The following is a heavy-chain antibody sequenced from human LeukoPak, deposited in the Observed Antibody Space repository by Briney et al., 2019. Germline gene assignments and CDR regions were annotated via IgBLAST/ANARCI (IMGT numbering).Heavy chain of an antibody. CDR2: IYTSGST. CDR1: GGSISSYY. V-gene: IGHV4-4*07. CDR3: ARQASYYGSGVYFDY. Sequence: SETLSLTCTVSGGSISSYYWSWIRQPAGKGLEWIGRIYTSGSTNYNPSLKSRVTISVDTSKNQFSLKLSSVTAADTAVYYCARQASYYGSGVYFDYWGQGTLVTVSS. J-gene: IGHJ4*02. D-gene: IGHD3-10*01.